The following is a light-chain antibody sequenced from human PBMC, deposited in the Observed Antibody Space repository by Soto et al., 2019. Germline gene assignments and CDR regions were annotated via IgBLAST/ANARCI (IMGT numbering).Light chain of an antibody. J-gene: IGLJ2*01. Sequence: QSVLTQPPSASGSPGQSVAISCTGTSSDVGAYNYVAWYQQHPGKAPRLMIYEVNKRPSGVPDRFSGSKSGNTASLTVSGLQAEDEAVYHCSSYAGTNIGVVFGGGTKLTVL. CDR2: EVN. V-gene: IGLV2-8*01. CDR3: SSYAGTNIGVV. CDR1: SSDVGAYNY.